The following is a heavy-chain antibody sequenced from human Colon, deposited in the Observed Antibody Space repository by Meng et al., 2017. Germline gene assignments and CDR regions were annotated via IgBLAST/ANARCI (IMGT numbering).Heavy chain of an antibody. CDR2: INAGNGNT. CDR1: GYTFTDYH. Sequence: QGQLVQSGAEVKKPGASVKVSCKASGYTFTDYHAHGVRQAPGQGLEWMGWINAGNGNTKYSQIFQGRVTITRDTSANTAYMELSSLRSDDTAVYYCARGLTGIVGDGPYWGQGTLVTVSS. J-gene: IGHJ4*02. CDR3: ARGLTGIVGDGPY. D-gene: IGHD1-26*01. V-gene: IGHV1/OR15-3*02.